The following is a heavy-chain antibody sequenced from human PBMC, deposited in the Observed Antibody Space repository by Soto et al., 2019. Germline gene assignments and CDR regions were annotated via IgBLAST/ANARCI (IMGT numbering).Heavy chain of an antibody. CDR2: ISGSGGST. V-gene: IGHV3-23*01. J-gene: IGHJ4*02. CDR3: AKRGSSSWLFDY. D-gene: IGHD6-13*01. CDR1: GFTFSSYA. Sequence: GSLRLSCAASGFTFSSYAMSWVRQAPGKGLEWVSAISGSGGSTYYADSVKGRFTISRDNSKNTLYLQMNSLRAEDTAVYYCAKRGSSSWLFDYWGQGTLVTVSS.